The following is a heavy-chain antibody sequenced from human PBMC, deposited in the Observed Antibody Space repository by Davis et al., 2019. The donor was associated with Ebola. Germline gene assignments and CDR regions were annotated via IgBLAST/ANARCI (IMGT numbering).Heavy chain of an antibody. CDR1: GFTFSGSA. J-gene: IGHJ6*02. CDR2: IRSKANSYAT. Sequence: GGSLRLSCAASGFTFSGSAMHWVRQASGKGLEWVGRIRSKANSYATAYAASVKGRFTISRDDSKNTAYLQMNSLKTEDTAVYYCARWRYYYYGMDVWGQGTTVTVSS. CDR3: ARWRYYYYGMDV. V-gene: IGHV3-73*01.